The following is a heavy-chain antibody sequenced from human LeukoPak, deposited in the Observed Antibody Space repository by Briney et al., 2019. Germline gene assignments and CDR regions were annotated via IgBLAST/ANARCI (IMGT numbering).Heavy chain of an antibody. CDR2: ISGSGGST. CDR3: AKNPNCSSSSCYISPIDY. CDR1: GFTFSTYA. V-gene: IGHV3-23*01. Sequence: PGGSLRLSCAASGFTFSTYAMSWVRQAPGKGLEWVSAISGSGGSTYNADSVKGRFTISRDNSKNTLYLQMNSLRAEDTAVYYCAKNPNCSSSSCYISPIDYWGQGTPVTVSS. D-gene: IGHD2-2*02. J-gene: IGHJ4*02.